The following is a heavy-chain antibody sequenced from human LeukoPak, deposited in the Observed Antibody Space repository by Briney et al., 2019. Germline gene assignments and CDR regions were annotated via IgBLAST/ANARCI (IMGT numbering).Heavy chain of an antibody. J-gene: IGHJ4*02. D-gene: IGHD3-22*01. CDR1: GGSISTYY. Sequence: PSETLSLTCTVSGGSISTYYWGWIRQPPGKGLEWIGSIYYSGSTYYNPSLKSRVTISVDTSKNQFSLKLSSVTAADTAVYYCARRNYYDSPWDYWGQGTLVTVSS. CDR2: IYYSGST. CDR3: ARRNYYDSPWDY. V-gene: IGHV4-39*01.